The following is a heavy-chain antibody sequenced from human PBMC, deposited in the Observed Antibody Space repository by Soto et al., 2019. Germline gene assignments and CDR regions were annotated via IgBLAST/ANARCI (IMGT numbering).Heavy chain of an antibody. D-gene: IGHD3-3*01. CDR3: AGSITIFGVVKYYFDY. CDR2: INAGNGNT. J-gene: IGHJ4*02. CDR1: GYTFTSYA. V-gene: IGHV1-3*01. Sequence: ASVKVSCKASGYTFTSYAMHWVRQAPGQRLEWMGWINAGNGNTKYSQKFQGRVTITRDTSASTAYMELSSLRSEDTAVYYCAGSITIFGVVKYYFDYWGQGTLVTVSS.